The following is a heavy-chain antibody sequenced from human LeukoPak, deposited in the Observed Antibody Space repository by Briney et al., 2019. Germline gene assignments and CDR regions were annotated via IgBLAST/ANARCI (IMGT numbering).Heavy chain of an antibody. Sequence: GGSLRLSCAASGFTFSSSAMSWVRQAPGKGREWVSAISGSGGSTYYADSVKGRFTIPRDNSKNTLYLQMNSLRAEDTAVYYCAKDSYYDILTANDAFDIWGQGTMVTVSS. J-gene: IGHJ3*02. CDR3: AKDSYYDILTANDAFDI. CDR2: ISGSGGST. D-gene: IGHD3-9*01. V-gene: IGHV3-23*01. CDR1: GFTFSSSA.